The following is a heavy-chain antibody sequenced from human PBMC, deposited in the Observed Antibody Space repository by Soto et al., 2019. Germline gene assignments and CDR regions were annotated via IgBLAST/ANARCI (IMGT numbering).Heavy chain of an antibody. J-gene: IGHJ5*02. Sequence: GGSLRLSCAASGFTFYTAWLNWVRQAPGKGLGWVGRIKSKNDGETTDYAAPVKGRFTISRDDSINTLYLQMNSLKTDDTAVYYCVTDTRGSWGQGTLVTVSS. V-gene: IGHV3-15*07. D-gene: IGHD3-3*01. CDR1: GFTFYTAW. CDR3: VTDTRGS. CDR2: IKSKNDGETT.